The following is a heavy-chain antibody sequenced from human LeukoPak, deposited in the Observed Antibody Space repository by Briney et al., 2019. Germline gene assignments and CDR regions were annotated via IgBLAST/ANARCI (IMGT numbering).Heavy chain of an antibody. D-gene: IGHD3-22*01. CDR3: ARHYAYYDSSGYYSPPNWFDP. CDR2: IYYSGST. CDR1: GGSISSSSYY. V-gene: IGHV4-39*01. Sequence: SETLSLTCTVSGGSISSSSYYWGWIRQPPGKGLEWIGSIYYSGSTYYNPSLKSRVTISVDTSKNQFSLKLSSVTAADTAVYYCARHYAYYDSSGYYSPPNWFDPWGQGTLATVSS. J-gene: IGHJ5*02.